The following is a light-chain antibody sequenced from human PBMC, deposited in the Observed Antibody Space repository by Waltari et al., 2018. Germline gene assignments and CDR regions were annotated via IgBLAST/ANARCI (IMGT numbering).Light chain of an antibody. J-gene: IGLJ2*01. CDR1: SSDVGGYNS. V-gene: IGLV2-14*03. CDR3: SSFTRATTLI. CDR2: GVS. Sequence: QSALTQPASVSGSPGQSIAISCTGTSSDVGGYNSVSWYQPHPGKVPKLGIYGVSNRPPGVSPRFSGSKSGTTASLTISGLQADDEADYYCSSFTRATTLIFGGGTKLTVL.